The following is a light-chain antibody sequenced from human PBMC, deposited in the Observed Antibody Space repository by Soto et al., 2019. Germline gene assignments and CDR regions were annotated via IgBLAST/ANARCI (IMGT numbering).Light chain of an antibody. CDR3: QQRSNLPPT. CDR2: DAS. CDR1: QSVSSY. J-gene: IGKJ1*01. V-gene: IGKV3-11*01. Sequence: EIVLTQSPATLSLSPGERATLSCRASQSVSSYLAWYQQKPGQAPRLLIYDASNRATGITARFSGSGSGTDFTLTTSRLVPEYFAVYYCQQRSNLPPTFGQGTKVEIK.